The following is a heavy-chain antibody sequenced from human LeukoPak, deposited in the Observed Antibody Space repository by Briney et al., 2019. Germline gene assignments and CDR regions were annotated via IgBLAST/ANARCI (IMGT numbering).Heavy chain of an antibody. Sequence: ASVKVSCKASGYTFTGYSLHWVRQAPGQGLEWLVWINPNNGDTDSAQEFRGRVTMTRDTSISTAYLELTSLKSDDTAMYYCARDRSASVWGQGTLVTVSS. V-gene: IGHV1-2*02. J-gene: IGHJ4*02. CDR1: GYTFTGYS. CDR2: INPNNGDT. CDR3: ARDRSASV. D-gene: IGHD6-25*01.